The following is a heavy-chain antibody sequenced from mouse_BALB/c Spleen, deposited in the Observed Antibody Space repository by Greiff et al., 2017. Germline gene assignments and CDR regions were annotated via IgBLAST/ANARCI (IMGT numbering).Heavy chain of an antibody. V-gene: IGHV1S135*01. Sequence: VQLQQSGPELMKPGASVKISCKASGYSFTSYYMPWVKQSHGKSLEWIGYIDPFNGGTSYNQKFKGKATLTVDKSSSTAYMHLSSLTSEDSAVYYCARCYDGSLFADWGEGTLVTVSA. D-gene: IGHD2-3*01. CDR2: IDPFNGGT. CDR1: GYSFTSYY. J-gene: IGHJ3*01. CDR3: ARCYDGSLFAD.